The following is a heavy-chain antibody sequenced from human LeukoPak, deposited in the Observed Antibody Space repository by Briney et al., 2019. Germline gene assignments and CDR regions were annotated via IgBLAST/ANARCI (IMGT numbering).Heavy chain of an antibody. Sequence: ASVKVSCKASGYTFTCYYMHWVRQAPGQGLEWMGWINPNSGGTNYAQKFQGRVTMTRDTSISTAYMELSRLRSDDTAVYYCASEVERGSGYYPHLFDYWGQGTLVTVSS. J-gene: IGHJ4*02. CDR2: INPNSGGT. V-gene: IGHV1-2*02. D-gene: IGHD3-22*01. CDR1: GYTFTCYY. CDR3: ASEVERGSGYYPHLFDY.